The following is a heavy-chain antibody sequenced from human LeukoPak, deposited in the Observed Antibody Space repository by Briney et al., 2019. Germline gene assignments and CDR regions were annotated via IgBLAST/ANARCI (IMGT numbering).Heavy chain of an antibody. Sequence: GASVKVSCKASGGTFSSYAISWVRQAPGQGLEWMGGIIPIFGAANYAQKFQGRVTITTDESTSTAYMELSSLRSEDTAVYYCARYIVPYPPDYWGQGTLVTVSS. CDR1: GGTFSSYA. J-gene: IGHJ4*02. D-gene: IGHD2-8*01. CDR2: IIPIFGAA. CDR3: ARYIVPYPPDY. V-gene: IGHV1-69*05.